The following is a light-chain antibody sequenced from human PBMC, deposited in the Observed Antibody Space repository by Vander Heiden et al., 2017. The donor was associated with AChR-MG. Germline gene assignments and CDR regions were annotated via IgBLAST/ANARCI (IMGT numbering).Light chain of an antibody. CDR2: DVS. J-gene: IGLJ3*02. V-gene: IGLV2-14*03. CDR3: SSYTPTSTLV. CDR1: SSDVGTYNY. Sequence: HSALTQPAPLSGSPGQSITISCTGTSSDVGTYNYVSWYQQHPGKAPKLMIYDVSNRPSGVSNRFSGSKSGNTASLTISGLQAEDVADYFCSSYTPTSTLVFGGGTKLTVL.